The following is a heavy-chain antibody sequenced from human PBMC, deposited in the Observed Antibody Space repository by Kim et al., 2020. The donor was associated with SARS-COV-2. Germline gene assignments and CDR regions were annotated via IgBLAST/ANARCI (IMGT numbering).Heavy chain of an antibody. J-gene: IGHJ5*02. D-gene: IGHD3-10*01. CDR2: ISGSGGST. CDR1: GFTFSSYA. Sequence: GGSLRLSCAASGFTFSSYAMSWVRQAPGKGLEWVSAISGSGGSTYYADSVKGRFTISRDNSKNTLYLQMNSLRAEDTAVYYCAKGCYYGSACSPYNWFDPWGQGTLVTVSS. CDR3: AKGCYYGSACSPYNWFDP. V-gene: IGHV3-23*01.